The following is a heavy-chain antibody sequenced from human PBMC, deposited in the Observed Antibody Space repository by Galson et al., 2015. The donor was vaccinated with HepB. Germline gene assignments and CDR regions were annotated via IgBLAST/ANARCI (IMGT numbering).Heavy chain of an antibody. CDR1: GGSFSGYY. CDR3: ARAHKSRYCSGGSCRLHYFDY. Sequence: TLSLTCAVYGGSFSGYYWSWIRQPPGKGLEWIGEINHSGSTNYNPSLKSRVTISVDTSKNQFSLKLSSVTAADTAVYYCARAHKSRYCSGGSCRLHYFDYWGQGTLVTVSS. CDR2: INHSGST. V-gene: IGHV4-34*01. D-gene: IGHD2-15*01. J-gene: IGHJ4*02.